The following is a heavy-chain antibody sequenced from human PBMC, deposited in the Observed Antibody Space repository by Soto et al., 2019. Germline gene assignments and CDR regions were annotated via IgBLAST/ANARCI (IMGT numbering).Heavy chain of an antibody. V-gene: IGHV5-10-1*01. D-gene: IGHD2-21*02. CDR1: LYSSTSYS. CDR3: ACPRQDYGDRAYDY. Sequence: VESLKLSCKVSLYSSTSYSITGLRQRPCGCVGWMGRIDPSDSYTNYSPSFQGHVTISADKSTNTAYLEWRSLKASDSAIYYCACPRQDYGDRAYDYWGQGTLVTVSS. CDR2: IDPSDSYT. J-gene: IGHJ4*02.